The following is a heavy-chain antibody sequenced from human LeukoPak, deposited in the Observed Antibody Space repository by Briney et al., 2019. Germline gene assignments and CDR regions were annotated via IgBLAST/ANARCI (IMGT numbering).Heavy chain of an antibody. D-gene: IGHD3-10*01. J-gene: IGHJ4*02. CDR2: IYYSGST. V-gene: IGHV4-30-4*01. Sequence: SQTLSLTCTVSGGSISSGDYYWSWIRQPPGKGLEWIGYIYYSGSTYYNPSLKSRVTISVDTSKNQFSLKLSSVTAADTAVYYCAIDINLWFGELRYFDYWGQGTLVTVSS. CDR1: GGSISSGDYY. CDR3: AIDINLWFGELRYFDY.